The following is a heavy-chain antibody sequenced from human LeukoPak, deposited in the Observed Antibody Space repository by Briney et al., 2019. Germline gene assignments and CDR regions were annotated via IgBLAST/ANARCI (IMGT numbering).Heavy chain of an antibody. V-gene: IGHV4-4*02. J-gene: IGHJ3*02. D-gene: IGHD3-3*01. Sequence: PSGTLSLTCAVSGGSISSSNWWSWVRQPPGEGLEWIGEIYHSGSTNYNPSLKSRVTISVDTSKNQFSLKLSSVTAADTAVYYCARRITIFGVVNDAFDIWGQGTMVTVSS. CDR2: IYHSGST. CDR1: GGSISSSNW. CDR3: ARRITIFGVVNDAFDI.